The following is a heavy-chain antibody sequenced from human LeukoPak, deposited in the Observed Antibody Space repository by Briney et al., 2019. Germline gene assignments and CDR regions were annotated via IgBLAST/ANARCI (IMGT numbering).Heavy chain of an antibody. Sequence: PSETLSLTCNVSGGSISSYYWSWIRQPPGKGLEWIGYIYYSGSTNYNPSLKSRVTISVDTSKNQFSLKLSSVTAADTAVYYCARDGSGWAIDYWGQGTLVTVSS. J-gene: IGHJ4*02. CDR2: IYYSGST. V-gene: IGHV4-59*01. CDR1: GGSISSYY. D-gene: IGHD6-19*01. CDR3: ARDGSGWAIDY.